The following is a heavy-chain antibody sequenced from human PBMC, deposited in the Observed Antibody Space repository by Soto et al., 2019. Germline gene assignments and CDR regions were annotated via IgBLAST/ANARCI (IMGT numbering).Heavy chain of an antibody. V-gene: IGHV3-66*01. Sequence: EVQMVESGGGLVQPGGSLRLSCAASGFTVSNNYMSWVRQAPGKGLEWVSGIYAGGSTYYADSVKGRFTISRDNSKNTLYLQMNSLRAEDTAVYYCARGSTMTTVGWGQGTLITVSS. CDR3: ARGSTMTTVG. J-gene: IGHJ1*01. CDR2: IYAGGST. D-gene: IGHD4-17*01. CDR1: GFTVSNNY.